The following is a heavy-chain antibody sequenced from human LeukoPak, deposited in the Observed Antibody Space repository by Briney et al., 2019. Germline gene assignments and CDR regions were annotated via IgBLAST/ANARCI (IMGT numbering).Heavy chain of an antibody. CDR2: IYYSGST. CDR3: ARAPHQYQLLNFDY. CDR1: GGSISSYY. V-gene: IGHV4-59*01. Sequence: KPSETLSLTCTVSGGSISSYYWSWIRQPPGKGLEWIGYIYYSGSTNYNPSLKSRVPISVATSKNQFSLKLSSVTAADTAVYYCARAPHQYQLLNFDYWGQGTLVTVSS. D-gene: IGHD2-2*01. J-gene: IGHJ4*02.